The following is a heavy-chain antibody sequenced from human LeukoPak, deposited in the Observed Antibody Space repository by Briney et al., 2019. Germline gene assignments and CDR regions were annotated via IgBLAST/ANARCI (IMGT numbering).Heavy chain of an antibody. D-gene: IGHD3-16*01. CDR1: GGSISSGGYS. V-gene: IGHV4-30-2*01. CDR2: IYHSGST. Sequence: SETLSLTCAVSGGSISSGGYSWSWIRQPPGKGLEWIGYIYHSGSTYYNPSLKSRVTISVDRSKNQFSLKLSSVTAADTAVYYRARLGKNYGMDVWGQGTTVTVSS. J-gene: IGHJ6*02. CDR3: ARLGKNYGMDV.